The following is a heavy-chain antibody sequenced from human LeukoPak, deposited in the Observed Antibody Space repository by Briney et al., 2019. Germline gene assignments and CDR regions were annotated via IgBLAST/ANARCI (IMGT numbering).Heavy chain of an antibody. CDR2: IYPGDSDT. V-gene: IGHV5-51*01. CDR3: ARALGYCSSISCYIYFDY. Sequence: GESLKISCKGSGNSFANYWIGWVRQMPGKGLEWMGIIYPGDSDTRYSPSFQGQVTISADKSISTAYLQWSGLKASDTTMYYCARALGYCSSISCYIYFDYWGQGTLVTVSS. CDR1: GNSFANYW. D-gene: IGHD2-2*02. J-gene: IGHJ4*02.